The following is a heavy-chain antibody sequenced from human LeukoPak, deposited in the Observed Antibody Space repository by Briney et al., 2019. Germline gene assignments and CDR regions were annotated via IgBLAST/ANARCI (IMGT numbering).Heavy chain of an antibody. V-gene: IGHV3-23*01. CDR2: ISGSGGST. D-gene: IGHD6-19*01. J-gene: IGHJ3*02. Sequence: GGSLRLSCAASGFTFSSYAMSWVRQAPGKGLEWVSAISGSGGSTYYADSVKGRFTISRDNAKNSLYLQMNSLRAEDTALYYCAKGDQWQDAFDIWGQGTMVTVSS. CDR1: GFTFSSYA. CDR3: AKGDQWQDAFDI.